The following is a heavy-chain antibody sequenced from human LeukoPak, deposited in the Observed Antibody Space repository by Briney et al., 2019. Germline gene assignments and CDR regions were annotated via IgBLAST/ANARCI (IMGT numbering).Heavy chain of an antibody. J-gene: IGHJ3*01. CDR1: GSSFSGGYY. D-gene: IGHD4-11*01. V-gene: IGHV4-38-2*01. CDR3: VDLQPGGAFAA. CDR2: VYHIGTT. Sequence: PSETLSLTCGVSGSSFSGGYYWGWVRQAPGKGLEWIGNVYHIGTTYINPSLRTRVSLSAATSKKQFFLTLKSVTAADTAVYFCVDLQPGGAFAAWGPGTVVTVSS.